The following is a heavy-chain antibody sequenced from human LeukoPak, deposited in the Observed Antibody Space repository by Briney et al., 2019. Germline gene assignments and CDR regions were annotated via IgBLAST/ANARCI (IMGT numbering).Heavy chain of an antibody. Sequence: GGSLRLSCAASGFTFSSYGMHWVRQAPGKGLEWVAFIRYDGSNKYYADSVKGRFTISRDNSKNTLYLQMNSLRAEDTAVYYCAKDRAMVTTLYAFDIWGQGTMVTVSS. J-gene: IGHJ3*02. CDR3: AKDRAMVTTLYAFDI. CDR2: IRYDGSNK. V-gene: IGHV3-30*02. CDR1: GFTFSSYG. D-gene: IGHD3-22*01.